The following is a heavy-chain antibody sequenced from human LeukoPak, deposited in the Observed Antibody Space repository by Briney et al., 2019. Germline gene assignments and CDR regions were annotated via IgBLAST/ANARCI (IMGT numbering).Heavy chain of an antibody. Sequence: SETLSLTCAVYGGTFSGYYWSWIRQPPGKGLEWIGEINHSGSTNYNPSLKSRVTISVDTSKNQFSLQLNSVTPEDTAVYYCARDHTFGGVIVTYYKWFDPWGQGTLVTVSS. CDR1: GGTFSGYY. V-gene: IGHV4-34*01. J-gene: IGHJ5*02. CDR3: ARDHTFGGVIVTYYKWFDP. D-gene: IGHD3-16*02. CDR2: INHSGST.